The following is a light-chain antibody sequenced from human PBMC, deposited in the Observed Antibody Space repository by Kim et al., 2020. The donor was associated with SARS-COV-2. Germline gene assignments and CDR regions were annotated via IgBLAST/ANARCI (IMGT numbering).Light chain of an antibody. CDR2: DVR. CDR3: SSHTTSSTYV. Sequence: GNSITISLTGQSSDVVYYNSDSWYQQHPGKAPKLIMYDVRERASGVSHRFSGSQSGNTASLTISGLRAEDEADYYCSSHTTSSTYVFGSGTKVTVL. CDR1: SSDVVYYNS. V-gene: IGLV2-14*03. J-gene: IGLJ1*01.